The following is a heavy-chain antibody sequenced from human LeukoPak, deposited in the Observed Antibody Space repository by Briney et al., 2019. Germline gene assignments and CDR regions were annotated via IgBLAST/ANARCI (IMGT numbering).Heavy chain of an antibody. J-gene: IGHJ5*02. CDR2: IRSKANSYAT. Sequence: GGSLRLSCAASGFTFSGSAMHWVRQASGKGLEWVGRIRSKANSYATAYAASVKGRFTISRDDSKNTAYLQMNSLKTEDTAVYYCTRLGGIGLDPWGQGTLVTVSS. CDR1: GFTFSGSA. V-gene: IGHV3-73*01. D-gene: IGHD3-3*01. CDR3: TRLGGIGLDP.